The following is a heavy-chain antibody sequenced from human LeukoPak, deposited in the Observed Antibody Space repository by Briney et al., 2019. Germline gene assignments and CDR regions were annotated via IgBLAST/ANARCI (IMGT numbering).Heavy chain of an antibody. J-gene: IGHJ4*02. CDR3: AKVGARYCTNGVCSPHLDY. CDR2: ISGSGGNT. V-gene: IGHV3-23*01. Sequence: PGGSLRLSCAASGFTFSSYSMNWVRQAPGKGLEWVSAISGSGGNTYYADSVKGRFTISRDNSKNTLYLQMNSLRAEDTAVYYCAKVGARYCTNGVCSPHLDYWGQGTLVTVSS. CDR1: GFTFSSYS. D-gene: IGHD2-8*01.